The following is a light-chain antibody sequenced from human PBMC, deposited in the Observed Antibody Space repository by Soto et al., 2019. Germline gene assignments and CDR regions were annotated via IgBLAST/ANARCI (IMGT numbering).Light chain of an antibody. CDR3: QQYGDSPLT. CDR1: HSVTVNS. Sequence: EILLTQSPSTLSLSPGEGVTLSCRASHSVTVNSLAWYQQKPGQAPRLLIYAASTRAAAVPDRFTGSGSGTDFALTISRLEPEDFGVYYCQQYGDSPLTSGPGTKVDIK. J-gene: IGKJ3*01. V-gene: IGKV3-20*01. CDR2: AAS.